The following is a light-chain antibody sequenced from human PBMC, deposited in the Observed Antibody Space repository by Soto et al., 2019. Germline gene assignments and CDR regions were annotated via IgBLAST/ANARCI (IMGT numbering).Light chain of an antibody. Sequence: EIVLTQSPGTLSLSPGERATLSCRANQSISSGYLAWYQQKPGQAPRLLIYGASSRASGIPDRFSGSGSGTDITLTISRLEPEDFAVYFCQQYGSSPYTFGQGTKVEIK. CDR1: QSISSGY. CDR2: GAS. CDR3: QQYGSSPYT. V-gene: IGKV3-20*01. J-gene: IGKJ2*01.